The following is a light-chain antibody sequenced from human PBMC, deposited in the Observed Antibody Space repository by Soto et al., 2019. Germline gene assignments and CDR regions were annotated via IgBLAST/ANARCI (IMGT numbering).Light chain of an antibody. CDR2: EAS. CDR1: QDIRKY. CDR3: QQYDNLPLT. J-gene: IGKJ4*01. Sequence: DIPMTQSPSSLSASVGDRVTITCQASQDIRKYLSWYQQKLGKAPKLLIHEASNLETGVPSRFSGSGSGTDFTFTISSLQTEDIATYYCQQYDNLPLTFGGGTKVEIK. V-gene: IGKV1-33*01.